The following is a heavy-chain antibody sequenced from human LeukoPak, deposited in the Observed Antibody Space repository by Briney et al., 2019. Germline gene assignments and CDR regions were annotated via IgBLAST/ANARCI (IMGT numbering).Heavy chain of an antibody. J-gene: IGHJ4*02. V-gene: IGHV1-18*01. CDR2: SSAHNGNT. D-gene: IGHD5-18*01. CDR3: ARVGIQLWYTSDY. Sequence: ASVNVSCKASGYTFTSYGISWVRQAPGQGLEWMGWSSAHNGNTNYAQNLQGRVTMTTDTSTSTAYMELRSLRSDDTAVYYCARVGIQLWYTSDYWGQGTLVTVS. CDR1: GYTFTSYG.